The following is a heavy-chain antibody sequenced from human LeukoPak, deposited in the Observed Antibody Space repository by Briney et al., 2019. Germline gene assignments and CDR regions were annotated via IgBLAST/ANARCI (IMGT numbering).Heavy chain of an antibody. V-gene: IGHV3-48*03. D-gene: IGHD3-22*01. J-gene: IGHJ4*02. CDR3: AITMIVVAHDY. CDR1: GFSFSSYE. CDR2: ISNTGDNV. Sequence: PGGSLRLSCAGSGFSFSSYEMNWVRQAPGKGLEWVSFISNTGDNVYYADSVKGRFTISRDNAKNSLYLQMNSLRAEDTAVYYCAITMIVVAHDYWGQGTLVTVSS.